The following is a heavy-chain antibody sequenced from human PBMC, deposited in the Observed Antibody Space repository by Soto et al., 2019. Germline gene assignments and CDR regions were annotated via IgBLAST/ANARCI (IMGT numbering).Heavy chain of an antibody. CDR1: GFTFSDFY. V-gene: IGHV3-11*01. CDR2: ISDDGYTI. CDR3: AKPHSPFSSSYIYY. Sequence: GGSLRLSCATSGFTFSDFYMSWVRQAPGKGPEWVSYISDDGYTIYYADSVKGRFTICRDNAENSLYLPMNNLRAEDTAVYYCAKPHSPFSSSYIYYWAQGTLFTVSS. J-gene: IGHJ4*02. D-gene: IGHD3-22*01.